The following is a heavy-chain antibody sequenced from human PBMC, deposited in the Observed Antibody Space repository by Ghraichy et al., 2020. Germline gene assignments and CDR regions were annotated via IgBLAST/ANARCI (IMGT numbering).Heavy chain of an antibody. CDR3: AGRSSGWLEYFQH. J-gene: IGHJ1*01. D-gene: IGHD6-19*01. CDR2: IYSGGST. CDR1: GFTVSSNY. V-gene: IGHV3-66*02. Sequence: GGSLRLSCAASGFTVSSNYMSWVRQAPGKGLEWVSLIYSGGSTDYADSVKGRFTISRDNSKNTLYLQMNSLRAEDTAVYYCAGRSSGWLEYFQHWGQGTLVTVSS.